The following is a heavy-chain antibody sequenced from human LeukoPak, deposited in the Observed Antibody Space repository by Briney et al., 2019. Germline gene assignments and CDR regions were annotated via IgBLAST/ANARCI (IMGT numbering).Heavy chain of an antibody. J-gene: IGHJ3*02. V-gene: IGHV4-4*07. CDR1: GDSISGYY. D-gene: IGHD3-16*01. CDR2: IYSSGST. CDR3: GRGGSRSAGNFFDI. Sequence: SETLSLTCTVSGDSISGYYWSWIRQPAGKGLEWIGRIYSSGSTNYNPSLKSRLTMSVDTSKNQFSLRLSSVTAADTAVYYCGRGGSRSAGNFFDIWGQGTMVTVSS.